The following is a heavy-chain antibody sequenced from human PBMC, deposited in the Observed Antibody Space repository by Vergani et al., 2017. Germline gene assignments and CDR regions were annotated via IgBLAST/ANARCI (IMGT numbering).Heavy chain of an antibody. D-gene: IGHD3-3*01. Sequence: QLQLQESGPGLVKPSETLSLTCTVSGGSISSSSYYWGWIRQPPGKGLEWIGSIYYSGSTYYNPSLKSRVTISVDTSKNQFSLKLSSVTAADTAVYYCAGDRMDITIFGVVTDREVFDYWGQGTLVTVSS. J-gene: IGHJ4*02. CDR3: AGDRMDITIFGVVTDREVFDY. CDR1: GGSISSSSYY. CDR2: IYYSGST. V-gene: IGHV4-39*07.